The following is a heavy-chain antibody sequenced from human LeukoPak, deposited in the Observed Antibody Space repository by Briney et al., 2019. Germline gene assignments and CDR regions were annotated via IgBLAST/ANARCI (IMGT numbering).Heavy chain of an antibody. CDR3: ARAQQWLGEDAFDI. J-gene: IGHJ3*02. D-gene: IGHD6-19*01. CDR2: ISSRSDYI. V-gene: IGHV3-21*01. CDR1: AFTFSSYS. Sequence: GSLRLSCAASAFTFSSYSMNWVRQAPGKGLEWVSFISSRSDYIYYADSVKGRFTISRDNAKNSLYPQMNSLRAEDTAVYYCARAQQWLGEDAFDIWGQGTMVTVSS.